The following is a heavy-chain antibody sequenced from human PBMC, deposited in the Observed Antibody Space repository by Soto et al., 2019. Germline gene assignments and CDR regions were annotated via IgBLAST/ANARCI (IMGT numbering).Heavy chain of an antibody. CDR1: GFSFRTYG. D-gene: IGHD1-1*01. J-gene: IGHJ3*01. CDR3: ARVDAYGNENALDL. V-gene: IGHV3-33*01. CDR2: ISPK. Sequence: GGSLRLSCAVSGFSFRTYGFHWARQPPGKGLEWVAVISPKGLSDSVEGRFTISRDNSKGTLYLQINNLRADDTGIYYCARVDAYGNENALDLWGQGTMVTVSS.